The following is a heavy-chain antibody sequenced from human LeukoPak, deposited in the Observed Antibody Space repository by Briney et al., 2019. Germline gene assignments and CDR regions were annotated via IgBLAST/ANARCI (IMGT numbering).Heavy chain of an antibody. Sequence: SGGSLRLSCAASGFTFSTYAMSWVRQAPGKGLEWVSSISGSGSSTYYTDSVKGRFTISRDSSKHTLYLQMNSLRAEDTAVYYCATVIDNSGSLGFWGQGTLVTVSS. D-gene: IGHD3-22*01. J-gene: IGHJ4*02. CDR1: GFTFSTYA. CDR3: ATVIDNSGSLGF. CDR2: ISGSGSST. V-gene: IGHV3-23*01.